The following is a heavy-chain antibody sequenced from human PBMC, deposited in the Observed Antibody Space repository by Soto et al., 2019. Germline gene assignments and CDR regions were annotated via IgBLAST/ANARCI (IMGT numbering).Heavy chain of an antibody. J-gene: IGHJ6*02. CDR3: ARRRRGITMIRGTYAMDV. Sequence: QVQLQQWGAGLLKPSETQSLGCAVYGESFSGYYWNWIRQPPGKGLEWIGEITDSGSANYKPSLASRVTISVDTSKKQFSLRLNSVTAADAAVYYCARRRRGITMIRGTYAMDVWGQGTTVTVSS. V-gene: IGHV4-34*01. CDR1: GESFSGYY. D-gene: IGHD3-10*01. CDR2: ITDSGSA.